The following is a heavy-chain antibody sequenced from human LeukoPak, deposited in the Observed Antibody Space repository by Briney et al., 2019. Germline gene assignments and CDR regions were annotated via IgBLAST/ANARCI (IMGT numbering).Heavy chain of an antibody. D-gene: IGHD3-10*01. CDR3: ARGDPNVDY. V-gene: IGHV4-59*06. CDR2: IYYSGST. J-gene: IGHJ4*02. Sequence: SETLSLTCTVSGGSISSYYWSWIRQHPGKGLEYIGYIYYSGSTYYNPSLKSRVTISADTSKNQFSLRLNSVTAADTAVYYCARGDPNVDYWGQGTLVTVSS. CDR1: GGSISSYY.